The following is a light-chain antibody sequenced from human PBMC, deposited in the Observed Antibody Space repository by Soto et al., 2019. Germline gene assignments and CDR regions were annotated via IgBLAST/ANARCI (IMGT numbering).Light chain of an antibody. V-gene: IGKV3-20*01. Sequence: EIVWTQSPGTLSLSPGQRATLSCRASESISRDYLAWYQQRLGQAPRLLIYGASSGATGIPDRFSGSGSGTDFTLTISRLEPEDFAIYYCQQYGGVPYTFGQGTKLAIK. CDR1: ESISRDY. J-gene: IGKJ2*01. CDR2: GAS. CDR3: QQYGGVPYT.